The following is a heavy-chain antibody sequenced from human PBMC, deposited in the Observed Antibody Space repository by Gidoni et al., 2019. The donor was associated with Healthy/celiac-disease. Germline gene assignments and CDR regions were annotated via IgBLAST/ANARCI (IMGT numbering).Heavy chain of an antibody. CDR1: GYTFTGYY. Sequence: QVQLVQSGAEVKKPGASVKVSCKASGYTFTGYYMHWVRQAPGQGLEWMGWINPNSGGTNYAQKLQGRVTMTRDTSISTAYMELSRLRSDDTAVYYCARRYNWNLPHDYCGQGTLVTVSS. J-gene: IGHJ4*02. CDR3: ARRYNWNLPHDY. V-gene: IGHV1-2*02. CDR2: INPNSGGT. D-gene: IGHD1-20*01.